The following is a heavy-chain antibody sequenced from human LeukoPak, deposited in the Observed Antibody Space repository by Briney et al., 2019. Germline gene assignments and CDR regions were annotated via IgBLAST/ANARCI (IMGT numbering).Heavy chain of an antibody. CDR1: GGSISSYY. D-gene: IGHD6-6*01. J-gene: IGHJ4*02. Sequence: SETLSLTCTVSGGSISSYYWSWIRQPAGKGLEWIGRIYTSGSTNYNPSLKSRVTMSVDTSKNQFSLKLSSVTAADTAVYYCARDSSIAARPREYYFDYWGQGTLVTVSS. V-gene: IGHV4-4*07. CDR3: ARDSSIAARPREYYFDY. CDR2: IYTSGST.